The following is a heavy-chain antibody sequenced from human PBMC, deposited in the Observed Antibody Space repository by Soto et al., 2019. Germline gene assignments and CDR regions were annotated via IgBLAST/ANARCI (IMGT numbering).Heavy chain of an antibody. Sequence: GESLKISCKGSGYSFTSYWIGWVRQMPGKGLEWMGIIYPGDSDTRYSPSFQGQVTISADKSISTAYLQWSSLKASDTAMYYCARGRRYNWNYGWFDPWGQGTLVTVSS. CDR1: GYSFTSYW. D-gene: IGHD1-7*01. CDR3: ARGRRYNWNYGWFDP. V-gene: IGHV5-51*01. CDR2: IYPGDSDT. J-gene: IGHJ5*02.